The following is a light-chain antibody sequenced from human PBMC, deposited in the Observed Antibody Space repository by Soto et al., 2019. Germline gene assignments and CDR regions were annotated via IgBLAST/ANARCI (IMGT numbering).Light chain of an antibody. J-gene: IGLJ1*01. V-gene: IGLV1-44*01. CDR1: SSNIGINT. CDR2: TNN. CDR3: AAWDDSLNAYV. Sequence: QTVVTQPPSASGTPGQRVTISCSGSSSNIGINTVTWYQHLPGTAPKLLIFTNNQRPSGVPDRFSGSKSGTSASLAISGLQSEDEADYYCAAWDDSLNAYVFGIGTKLTVL.